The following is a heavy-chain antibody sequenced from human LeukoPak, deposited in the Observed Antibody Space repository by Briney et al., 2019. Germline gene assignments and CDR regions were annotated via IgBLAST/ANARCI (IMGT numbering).Heavy chain of an antibody. CDR1: GFTFSSYA. CDR2: ISGSGGNT. J-gene: IGHJ4*02. CDR3: AKVMDSQGYCTGGVCYRAIDF. V-gene: IGHV3-23*01. Sequence: PGGSLRLSCAASGFTFSSYAMSWVRQAPGKGLEWVSAISGSGGNTYYADSVKGRFTIAGNNSKNTLYLQMNSLRAEDTAVYYCAKVMDSQGYCTGGVCYRAIDFWGQGTLVTVSS. D-gene: IGHD2-8*02.